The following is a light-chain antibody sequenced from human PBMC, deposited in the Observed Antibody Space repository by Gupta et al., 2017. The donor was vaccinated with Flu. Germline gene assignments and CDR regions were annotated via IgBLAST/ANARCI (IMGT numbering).Light chain of an antibody. Sequence: LQQTPSPSSLSASVGDRVTITCRASQGIINYLAWFQQKPGKAPKSLIYAASSLQSGVPSKFCGSGSGTDFTYTISRVQPEDCATYYRQPYHRYPSTFGQGTRVES. J-gene: IGKJ5*01. V-gene: IGKV1-16*02. CDR3: QPYHRYPST. CDR1: QGIINY. CDR2: AAS.